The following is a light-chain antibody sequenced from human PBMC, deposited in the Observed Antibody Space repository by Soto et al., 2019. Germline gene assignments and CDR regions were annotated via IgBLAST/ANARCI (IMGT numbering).Light chain of an antibody. J-gene: IGKJ4*01. Sequence: EVVLTQSPGTLSLSPGERATLSCRASQSVSSSYVAWYQQKPGQAPRLLIYGASSRATGIPDRFSGSGSGTDFTLTISSLEPEDFAVYYCQQRSDWPQVTFGGGTKVDI. CDR1: QSVSSSY. V-gene: IGKV3D-20*02. CDR3: QQRSDWPQVT. CDR2: GAS.